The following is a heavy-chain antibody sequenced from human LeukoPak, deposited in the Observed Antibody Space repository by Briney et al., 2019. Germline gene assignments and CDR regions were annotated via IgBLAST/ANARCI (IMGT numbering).Heavy chain of an antibody. Sequence: GGSLRLSCAASGFTFSSYEMNWVRQAPGKGLEWVSYISSSSSTIYYADSVKGRFTISRDNAKNSLYLQMNSLRAEDTAVYYCAREVAGTIFDYWGQGTLVTVSS. V-gene: IGHV3-48*03. D-gene: IGHD6-19*01. J-gene: IGHJ4*02. CDR3: AREVAGTIFDY. CDR2: ISSSSSTI. CDR1: GFTFSSYE.